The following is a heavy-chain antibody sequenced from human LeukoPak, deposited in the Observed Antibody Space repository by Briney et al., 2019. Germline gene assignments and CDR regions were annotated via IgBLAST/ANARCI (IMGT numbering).Heavy chain of an antibody. CDR1: GYTFTGYY. CDR3: ARDRPQIGVMTGYYSDY. CDR2: INPNSGGT. Sequence: ASVKVSCKASGYTFTGYYMHWVRQAPGQGLEWMGWINPNSGGTNYAQKFQGRVTMTRDTSISTAYMELSRLRSDDTAVYYCARDRPQIGVMTGYYSDYWGQGTLVTVSS. D-gene: IGHD3-9*01. J-gene: IGHJ4*02. V-gene: IGHV1-2*02.